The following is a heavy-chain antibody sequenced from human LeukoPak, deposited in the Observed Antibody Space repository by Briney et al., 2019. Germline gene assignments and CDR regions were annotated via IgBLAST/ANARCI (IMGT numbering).Heavy chain of an antibody. CDR3: ARDWGGYGPTSHDY. CDR1: GFTFSNFW. J-gene: IGHJ4*02. D-gene: IGHD3-16*01. CDR2: INGDGSSA. V-gene: IGHV3-74*01. Sequence: PGGSLRLSCAASGFTFSNFWMHWVRQAPGKGLVWVSRINGDGSSASYADSVKGRFTISRDNAKNTLYLQMNSLRAEDTAVYYCARDWGGYGPTSHDYWGQGTLVTVSS.